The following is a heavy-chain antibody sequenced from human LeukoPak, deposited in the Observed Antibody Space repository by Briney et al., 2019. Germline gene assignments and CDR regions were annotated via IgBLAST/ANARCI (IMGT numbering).Heavy chain of an antibody. CDR2: IYHSGST. Sequence: SGTLSLTCAVSGGSISSSNWWSWVRQPPGKGLEWIGEIYHSGSTNYNPSLKSRVTISVDKSKNQFSLKLSSVTAADTAVYYCARVLMVRGVIDYYYYGMDVWGQGTTVTVSS. CDR1: GGSISSSNW. J-gene: IGHJ6*02. CDR3: ARVLMVRGVIDYYYYGMDV. D-gene: IGHD3-10*01. V-gene: IGHV4-4*02.